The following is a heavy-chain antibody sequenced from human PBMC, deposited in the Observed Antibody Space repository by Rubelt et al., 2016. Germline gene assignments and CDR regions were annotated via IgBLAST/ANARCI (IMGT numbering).Heavy chain of an antibody. Sequence: EVQLVESGGSLVQPGGSLRLSCAASGFTFSSYWMSWVRQAPGKGLEWVSYISSSSSTIYYADSVKGRFPISREHAKNSMYLQMTSLGAEDMAVYCCARGLWDSSGWYSGFPTRDYWGQGTLGTVSS. CDR1: GFTFSSYW. V-gene: IGHV3-48*04. CDR3: ARGLWDSSGWYSGFPTRDY. CDR2: ISSSSSTI. D-gene: IGHD6-19*01. J-gene: IGHJ4*02.